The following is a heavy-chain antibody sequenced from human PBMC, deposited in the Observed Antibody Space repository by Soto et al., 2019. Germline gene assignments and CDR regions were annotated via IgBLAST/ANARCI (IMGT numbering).Heavy chain of an antibody. CDR2: IYHSGST. D-gene: IGHD6-19*01. V-gene: IGHV4-30-2*01. CDR3: AGARELDSSGPGGFDY. CDR1: GGSISSGGYS. Sequence: SETLSLTCAVSGGSISSGGYSWSWIRQPPGKGLEWIGYIYHSGSTYYNPSLKSRVTISVDRSKNQFSLKLSSVTAADTAVYYCAGARELDSSGPGGFDYWGQGTLVTVSS. J-gene: IGHJ4*02.